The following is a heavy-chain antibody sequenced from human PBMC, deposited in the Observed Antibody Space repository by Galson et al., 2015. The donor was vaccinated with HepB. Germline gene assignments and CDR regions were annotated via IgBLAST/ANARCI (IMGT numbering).Heavy chain of an antibody. D-gene: IGHD2/OR15-2a*01. Sequence: PALVKPTQTLTLTCTFSGFSLSTSGVGVGWIRQPPGKALEWLALIYWDDDKRYSPSLKSRLTITKDTSKNQVVLTMTNMDPVDTATYFCAHRSVTRGGIYYFDYWGQGTLVTVSS. CDR1: GFSLSTSGVG. CDR3: AHRSVTRGGIYYFDY. J-gene: IGHJ4*02. V-gene: IGHV2-5*02. CDR2: IYWDDDK.